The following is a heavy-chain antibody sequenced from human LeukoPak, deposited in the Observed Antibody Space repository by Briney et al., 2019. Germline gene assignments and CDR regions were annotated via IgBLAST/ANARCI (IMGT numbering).Heavy chain of an antibody. CDR1: GYTCTSYG. Sequence: GASVKVSCKASGYTCTSYGLSWVRQAPGQGLEWKGWISAYNGNTNYAQKLQGRVTLTTDTSTSTAYMELRSLRSDDTAVYYCARAAYSGRSPYYFDYWGQGTLVTVSS. D-gene: IGHD1-26*01. J-gene: IGHJ4*02. V-gene: IGHV1-18*01. CDR2: ISAYNGNT. CDR3: ARAAYSGRSPYYFDY.